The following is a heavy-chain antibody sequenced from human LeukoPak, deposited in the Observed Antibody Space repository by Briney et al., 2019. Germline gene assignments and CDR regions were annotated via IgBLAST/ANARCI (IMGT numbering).Heavy chain of an antibody. CDR2: ISYDGSNK. V-gene: IGHV3-30-3*01. CDR1: GFTFSSYA. CDR3: ARDAGHEYYYDSSGYSNWFDP. D-gene: IGHD3-22*01. Sequence: GGSLRLSCAASGFTFSSYAMHWVRQAPGKGLEWVAVISYDGSNKYYADSVKGRFTISRDNSKNTLYLQMNSLRAEDTAVYYCARDAGHEYYYDSSGYSNWFDPWGQGTLATVSS. J-gene: IGHJ5*02.